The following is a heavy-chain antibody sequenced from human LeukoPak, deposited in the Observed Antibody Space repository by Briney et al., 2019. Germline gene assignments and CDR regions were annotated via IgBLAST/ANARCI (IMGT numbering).Heavy chain of an antibody. Sequence: PERSLRLSCAASGFTISTYAMHWVRQAPGKGLEWVAAISSDGNHKHFADSVRGRFTISRDNSKNTLFLQMNSLRPDDTAVYYCARDRLPPPGVYCFDPWGQGTLVTVSS. J-gene: IGHJ5*02. V-gene: IGHV3-30-3*01. D-gene: IGHD5-12*01. CDR2: ISSDGNHK. CDR3: ARDRLPPPGVYCFDP. CDR1: GFTISTYA.